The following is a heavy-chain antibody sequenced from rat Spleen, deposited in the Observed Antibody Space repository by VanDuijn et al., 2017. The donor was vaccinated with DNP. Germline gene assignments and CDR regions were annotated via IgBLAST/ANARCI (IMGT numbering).Heavy chain of an antibody. CDR1: GFTFSDYY. V-gene: IGHV5-22*01. J-gene: IGHJ1*01. Sequence: EVQLVESGGGLVQPGRSLKLSCAASGFTFSDYYMAWVRQAPTTGLEWVAYISYDGGSTYYGDSVKGRFTISRDNAKNTLYLQMNSLKSEDTATYYCARGSTSIYWYFDFWGPGTMVTVSS. D-gene: IGHD3-1*01. CDR3: ARGSTSIYWYFDF. CDR2: ISYDGGST.